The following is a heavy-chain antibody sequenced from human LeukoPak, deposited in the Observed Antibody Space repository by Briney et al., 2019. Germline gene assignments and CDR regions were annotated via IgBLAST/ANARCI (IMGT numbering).Heavy chain of an antibody. J-gene: IGHJ4*02. CDR2: MNPNSGNT. CDR3: ARGSYYDSSGYYGVFDY. CDR1: GYTFTSYD. V-gene: IGHV1-8*03. D-gene: IGHD3-22*01. Sequence: ASVKVSCKASGYTFTSYDINWVRQATGQGLEWMGWMNPNSGNTGYAQKFQGRVTITRNTSISTAYMELSSLRSEDTAVYYCARGSYYDSSGYYGVFDYWGQGTLVTVSS.